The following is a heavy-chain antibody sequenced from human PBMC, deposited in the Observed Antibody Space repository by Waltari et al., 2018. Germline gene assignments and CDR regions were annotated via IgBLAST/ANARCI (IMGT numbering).Heavy chain of an antibody. Sequence: QVQLQESGPGLVKPSGTLSLPRAVSGGSFRTSHWWRWVRQPPGKGLEWIGEIYHGGSTNYNPSLKSRVTISVDKSKNQFSLKLSSVTAADTAVYYCARKYCSSTSCYAPSFDYWGQGTLVTVSS. V-gene: IGHV4-4*02. D-gene: IGHD2-2*01. CDR2: IYHGGST. CDR3: ARKYCSSTSCYAPSFDY. CDR1: GGSFRTSHW. J-gene: IGHJ4*02.